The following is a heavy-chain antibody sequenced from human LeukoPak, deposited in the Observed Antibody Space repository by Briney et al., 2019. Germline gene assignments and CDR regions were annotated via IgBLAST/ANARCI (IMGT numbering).Heavy chain of an antibody. D-gene: IGHD3-16*02. V-gene: IGHV1-3*01. CDR1: GYTFTDYA. CDR2: INPVNVDI. Sequence: ASLKVSSTASGYTFTDYAMHWVRQAPGQRREWMGWINPVNVDIKYSQKFQGRVTITRDTSASTAYMGLRRLRSEDTAVYYCARTYYDYVWGSYRFWGQGTLVTVSS. CDR3: ARTYYDYVWGSYRF. J-gene: IGHJ4*02.